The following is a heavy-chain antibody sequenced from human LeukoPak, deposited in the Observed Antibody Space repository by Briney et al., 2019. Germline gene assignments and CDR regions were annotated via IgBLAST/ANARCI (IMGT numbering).Heavy chain of an antibody. Sequence: PSETLSLTCTVSNGSISTYCWTWVRQSAGKGLEYIGRIYTSGKTKHNSSLKSRVTMSVDTSKNQFSLRLSSVTAADTAVYYCARHPRTLSTPYYYFYYMDVWGKGTTVTVSS. V-gene: IGHV4-4*07. CDR3: ARHPRTLSTPYYYFYYMDV. D-gene: IGHD2-8*01. CDR1: NGSISTYC. J-gene: IGHJ6*03. CDR2: IYTSGKT.